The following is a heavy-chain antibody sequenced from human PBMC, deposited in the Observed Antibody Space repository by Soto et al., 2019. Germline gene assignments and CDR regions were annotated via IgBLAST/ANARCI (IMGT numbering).Heavy chain of an antibody. V-gene: IGHV3-30-3*01. CDR1: GFTFSSYA. CDR3: ARDPESVVIITRPVSGWYFDL. CDR2: ISYDGSNK. J-gene: IGHJ2*01. Sequence: QVQLVESGGGVVQPGRSLRLSCAASGFTFSSYAMHWVRQAPGKGLEWVAVISYDGSNKYYADSVKGRFTISRDNSKNTLYLQMNSLRAEDTAVYYCARDPESVVIITRPVSGWYFDLWGRGTLVTVSS. D-gene: IGHD3-22*01.